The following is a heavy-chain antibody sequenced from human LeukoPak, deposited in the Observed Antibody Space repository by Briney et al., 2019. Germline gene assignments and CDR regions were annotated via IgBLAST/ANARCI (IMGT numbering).Heavy chain of an antibody. V-gene: IGHV1-2*02. D-gene: IGHD6-19*01. CDR2: INPNSGGT. Sequence: ASVRVSCKTSGYTFRDYGITWVRQAPGQGLEWMGWINPNSGGTNYAQKFQGRVTMTRDTSISTAYMELSRLRSDDTAVYYCARVSSSGWLNFDYWGQGTLVTVSS. J-gene: IGHJ4*02. CDR3: ARVSSSGWLNFDY. CDR1: GYTFRDYG.